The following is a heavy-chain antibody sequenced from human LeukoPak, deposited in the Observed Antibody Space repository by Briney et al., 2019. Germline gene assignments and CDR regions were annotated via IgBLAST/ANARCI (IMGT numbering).Heavy chain of an antibody. V-gene: IGHV6-1*01. CDR1: GDSVSSNSAA. CDR2: TYYRSKWYN. J-gene: IGHJ4*02. Sequence: QTLSLTCAISGDSVSSNSAAWSWIRQTPSRGLEWLRRTYYRSKWYNDYAVSVKSRPTFNADTSKNQFSLQLNSVTPEDTAMYYCARDTPEYSSGCYYFDYWGQGTLVTVSS. CDR3: ARDTPEYSSGCYYFDY. D-gene: IGHD6-19*01.